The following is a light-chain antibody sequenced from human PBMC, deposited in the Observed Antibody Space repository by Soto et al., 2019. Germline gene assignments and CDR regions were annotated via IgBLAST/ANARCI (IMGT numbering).Light chain of an antibody. Sequence: QSVLTQPASASGSPGQSITIYCTGTSSDVGGFDHVSWYQQHPGKAPKLLIYEVTNRPSGVSNRFSGSKSGNTASLTISGLQAEDEADYSCSSYTGRSTWVFGGGTKVTVL. CDR2: EVT. CDR1: SSDVGGFDH. V-gene: IGLV2-14*01. J-gene: IGLJ3*02. CDR3: SSYTGRSTWV.